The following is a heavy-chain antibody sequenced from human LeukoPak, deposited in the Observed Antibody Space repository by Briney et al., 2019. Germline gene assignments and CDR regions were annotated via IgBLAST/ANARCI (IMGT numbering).Heavy chain of an antibody. J-gene: IGHJ4*02. V-gene: IGHV3-21*01. CDR2: ITGSSSYL. Sequence: GGSLRLSCAASGFTFSTYYMNWVRQAPGKGLEWVSFITGSSSYLYYTDSVKGRFTISRDNAKNSLFLQMNSLRAEDTAAYYCARSPFGGVIVIGDYWGQGTLVTVSS. CDR3: ARSPFGGVIVIGDY. D-gene: IGHD3-16*02. CDR1: GFTFSTYY.